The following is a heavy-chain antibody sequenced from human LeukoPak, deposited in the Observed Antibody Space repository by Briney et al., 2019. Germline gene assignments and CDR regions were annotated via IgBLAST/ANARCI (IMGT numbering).Heavy chain of an antibody. Sequence: PSETLSLTCAVYGDSFTYYHWTWLRQSPGRGLEWIGEVSHTGDTDYNPSLKNRLTISIDTSNKQFSLRLTSVTAADTAVYYCAGTPGAFDFWGQGTLVTVSS. CDR1: GDSFTYYH. V-gene: IGHV4-34*01. J-gene: IGHJ4*02. D-gene: IGHD2-15*01. CDR3: AGTPGAFDF. CDR2: VSHTGDT.